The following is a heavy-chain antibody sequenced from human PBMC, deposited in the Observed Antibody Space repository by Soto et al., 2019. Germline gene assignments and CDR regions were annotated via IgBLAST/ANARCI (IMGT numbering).Heavy chain of an antibody. Sequence: PSETLSLTCAVSGGSISSGGYSWSWIRQPPGKGLEWIGYIYHSGSTYYNPSLKSRVTISVDRSKNQFSLKLSSVTAADTAVYYCARALAAAGTNFDYWGQGTLVTVSS. CDR3: ARALAAAGTNFDY. J-gene: IGHJ4*02. CDR1: GGSISSGGYS. V-gene: IGHV4-30-2*01. CDR2: IYHSGST. D-gene: IGHD6-13*01.